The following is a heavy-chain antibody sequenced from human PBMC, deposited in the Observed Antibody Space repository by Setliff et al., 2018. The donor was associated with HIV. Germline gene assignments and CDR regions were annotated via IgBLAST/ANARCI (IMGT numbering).Heavy chain of an antibody. CDR1: GFTFSSYV. V-gene: IGHV3-73*01. CDR3: TRHSTDPWSLLDY. CDR2: IRSKGYGSAT. D-gene: IGHD1-1*01. J-gene: IGHJ4*02. Sequence: GGSLRLSCAATGFTFSSYVLHWVRQAPGKGLEWVGRIRSKGYGSATAYAASVKGRFTISRDDSKNTAYLQMDSLKTEDTAVYYCTRHSTDPWSLLDYWGQGTLVTVS.